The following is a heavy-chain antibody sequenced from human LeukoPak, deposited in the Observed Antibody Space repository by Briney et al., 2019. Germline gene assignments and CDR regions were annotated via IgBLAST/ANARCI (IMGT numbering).Heavy chain of an antibody. J-gene: IGHJ4*02. V-gene: IGHV3-11*04. CDR1: GFTFDDYA. D-gene: IGHD3-3*01. Sequence: GGSLRLSCAASGFTFDDYAMHWVRQAPGKGLEWVSYISGSGSAIYYADSVKGRFTISRDNAKTSLYLQMNSLRAEDTAVYYCARASYNFWSGYYVWGQGTLVTVSS. CDR3: ARASYNFWSGYYV. CDR2: ISGSGSAI.